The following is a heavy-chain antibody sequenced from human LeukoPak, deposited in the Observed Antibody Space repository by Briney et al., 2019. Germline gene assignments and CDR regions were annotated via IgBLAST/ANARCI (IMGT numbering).Heavy chain of an antibody. J-gene: IGHJ6*03. Sequence: ASVKVSCKASGYTFTGYGISWVRQAPGQGLEWMGWISAYNGNTNYAQKLQGRVTMTTDTSTSTAYMELRSLRSDDTAVYYCARGRIAAAGLDYYYYMDVWGKGTTVTVSS. V-gene: IGHV1-18*01. CDR3: ARGRIAAAGLDYYYYMDV. CDR1: GYTFTGYG. CDR2: ISAYNGNT. D-gene: IGHD6-13*01.